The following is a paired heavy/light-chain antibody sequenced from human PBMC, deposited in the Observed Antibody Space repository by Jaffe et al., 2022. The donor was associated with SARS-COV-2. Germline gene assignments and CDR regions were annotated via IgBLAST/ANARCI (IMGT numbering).Light chain of an antibody. J-gene: IGKJ1*01. CDR3: QQSYSAPQT. CDR1: QSVSYSSNNKNY. CDR2: WAS. Sequence: DIVMTQSPDSLAVSLGERATINCKSSQSVSYSSNNKNYLAWYQQKPGQPPKLLIYWASTRESGVPDRFSGSGSGTDFTLTITSLQAEDVAVYYCQQSYSAPQTFGQGTKVEIK. V-gene: IGKV4-1*01.
Heavy chain of an antibody. CDR1: GYTFTAFY. V-gene: IGHV1-2*06. CDR2: IDPYSGDT. CDR3: ARDFSSIPKNWFDP. D-gene: IGHD2-21*01. J-gene: IGHJ5*02. Sequence: QVHLVQSGAEVKKPGASVKVSCEASGYTFTAFYMHWVRQAPGQGLEWMGRIDPYSGDTEYAQNFQGRVSMTRDTSISTAYMELSSLRSDDTAVYYCARDFSSIPKNWFDPWGQGTLVTVSS.